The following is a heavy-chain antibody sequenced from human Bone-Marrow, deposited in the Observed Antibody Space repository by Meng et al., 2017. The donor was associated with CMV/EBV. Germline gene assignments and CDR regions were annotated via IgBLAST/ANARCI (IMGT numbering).Heavy chain of an antibody. J-gene: IGHJ4*02. CDR1: GGSISNTNW. V-gene: IGHV4-4*02. D-gene: IGHD1-26*01. CDR2: LYHSGTA. Sequence: LPCALSGGSISNTNWWAGVRQPPGKGLGWIGELYHSGTANYHPSLKSRVSISVDKSKNQFSLRLTSVTAADTAVYYCARDIGNYFDSWGQGALVTVSS. CDR3: ARDIGNYFDS.